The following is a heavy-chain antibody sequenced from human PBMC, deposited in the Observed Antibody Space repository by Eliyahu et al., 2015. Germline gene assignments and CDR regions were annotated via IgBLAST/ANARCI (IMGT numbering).Heavy chain of an antibody. CDR3: ARIGRDYYFAY. Sequence: QVTLKESGPALVKPTQTLTLTCTFSGFSLSTSGIRMSWIRQPPGKALEWLARIDWDDRKFYNPSLKTRLTISKDTSKNQVVLTMTNMDPVDTATYYCARIGRDYYFAYWGQGALVTVSS. CDR2: IDWDDRK. CDR1: GFSLSTSGIR. J-gene: IGHJ4*02. V-gene: IGHV2-70*04.